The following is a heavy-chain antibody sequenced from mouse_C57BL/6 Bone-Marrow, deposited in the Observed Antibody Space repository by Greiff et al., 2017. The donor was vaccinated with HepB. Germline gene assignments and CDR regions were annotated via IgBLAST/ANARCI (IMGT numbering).Heavy chain of an antibody. CDR3: ARDDYEEWFAY. CDR1: GYTFTSYW. V-gene: IGHV1-50*01. D-gene: IGHD2-4*01. Sequence: VQLQQSGAELVKPGASVKLSCKASGYTFTSYWMQWVKQRPGQGLEWIGEIDPSDSYTNYNQKFKGKATLTVDTSSSTAYMQLSSLTSEDSAVYYCARDDYEEWFAYWGQGTLVTVSA. CDR2: IDPSDSYT. J-gene: IGHJ3*01.